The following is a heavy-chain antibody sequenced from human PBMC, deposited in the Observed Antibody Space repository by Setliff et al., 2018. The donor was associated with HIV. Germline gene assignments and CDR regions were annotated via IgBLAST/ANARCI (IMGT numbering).Heavy chain of an antibody. J-gene: IGHJ4*02. V-gene: IGHV4-61*09. D-gene: IGHD3-22*01. CDR1: GGSINRGNYY. CDR3: ASGEPYYYDSTGYSGNYFDY. CDR2: IHITGNT. Sequence: SETLSLTCSVSGGSINRGNYYWTWIRQSAGKGLEWIGHIHITGNTDYNPSLKSRVTISLDTARNQFSLELTSVTATDTAVYYCASGEPYYYDSTGYSGNYFDYWGQGTLVTVSS.